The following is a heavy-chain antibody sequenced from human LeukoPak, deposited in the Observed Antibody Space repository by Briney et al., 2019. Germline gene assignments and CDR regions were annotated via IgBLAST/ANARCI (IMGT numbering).Heavy chain of an antibody. Sequence: GGSLRLSCAASGFTFSSYGMSWVRQAPGKGLEGVSAISGSGGSTYYADSAKGRFTISRDNSKNTLYLQMNSLRAEDTAVYYCAKEEGITMVRGVTFDPWGQGTLVTVSS. V-gene: IGHV3-23*01. D-gene: IGHD3-10*01. CDR3: AKEEGITMVRGVTFDP. J-gene: IGHJ5*02. CDR2: ISGSGGST. CDR1: GFTFSSYG.